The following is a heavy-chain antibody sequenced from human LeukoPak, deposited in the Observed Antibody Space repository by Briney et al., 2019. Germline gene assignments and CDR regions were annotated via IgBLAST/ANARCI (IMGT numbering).Heavy chain of an antibody. J-gene: IGHJ4*02. Sequence: PGGSLRLSCAASGFTFSNAWMSWVRQAPGKGLEWVGRIKSKTDGGTTDYAAPVKGRFTISRDDSKNTLYLQMNSLKTEDTAVYYCTTDAWSGGVGLPYYWGQGTLVTVSS. CDR3: TTDAWSGGVGLPYY. V-gene: IGHV3-15*01. CDR1: GFTFSNAW. CDR2: IKSKTDGGTT. D-gene: IGHD3-3*01.